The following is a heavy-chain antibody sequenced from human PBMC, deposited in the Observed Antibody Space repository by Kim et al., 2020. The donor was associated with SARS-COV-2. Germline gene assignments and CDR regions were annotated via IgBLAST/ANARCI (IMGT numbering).Heavy chain of an antibody. D-gene: IGHD1-26*01. V-gene: IGHV3-9*01. CDR2: ISWNSGSI. CDR1: GFTFDDYA. Sequence: GGSLRLSCAASGFTFDDYAMHWVRQAPGKGLEWVSGISWNSGSIGYADSVKGRFTISRDNAKNSLYLQMNSLRAEDTALYYCAKGSARPKRGGSVPGYYYGMDVWGQGTTVTVSS. J-gene: IGHJ6*02. CDR3: AKGSARPKRGGSVPGYYYGMDV.